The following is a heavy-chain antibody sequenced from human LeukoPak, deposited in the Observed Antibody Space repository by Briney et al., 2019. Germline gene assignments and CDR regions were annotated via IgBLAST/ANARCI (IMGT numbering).Heavy chain of an antibody. Sequence: GGSLRLSCAASGFTFSSYSMNWVRQAPGKGLEWVGRIKSKTDGGTTDYAAPVKGRFTISRDDSKNTLYLQMNSLKTEDTAVYYCTTTVVYDSSGYYLDYWGQGTLVTVSS. V-gene: IGHV3-15*01. CDR3: TTTVVYDSSGYYLDY. CDR1: GFTFSSYS. D-gene: IGHD3-22*01. CDR2: IKSKTDGGTT. J-gene: IGHJ4*02.